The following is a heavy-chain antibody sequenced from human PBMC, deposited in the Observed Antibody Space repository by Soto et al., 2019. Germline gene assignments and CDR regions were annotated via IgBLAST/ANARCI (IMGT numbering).Heavy chain of an antibody. CDR3: APTTELVPMEEVGY. CDR2: ISAYNGNT. CDR1: GYTFTSYG. D-gene: IGHD2-2*01. V-gene: IGHV1-18*04. J-gene: IGHJ4*02. Sequence: QVPLVQSGAEVKKPGASVKVSCKASGYTFTSYGISWVRQAPGQGLEWMGWISAYNGNTNYAQKLQGRVTMTTDTSTSTAYMELRSLRSDDTAVYYCAPTTELVPMEEVGYWGQGTLVTVSS.